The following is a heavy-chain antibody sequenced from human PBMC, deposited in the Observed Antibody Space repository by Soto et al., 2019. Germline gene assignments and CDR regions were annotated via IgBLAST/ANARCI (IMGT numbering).Heavy chain of an antibody. J-gene: IGHJ6*02. Sequence: EVQLVESGGGLVQPGGSLRLSCAASVFTVSSNYMSWVRQAPGKGLEWVSVIYSGGSTYYADSVKGRFTISRDNSKNTLYLQMNSLRAEDTAVYYCARVLLWFGERGYGMDVWGQGTTVTVSS. V-gene: IGHV3-66*01. CDR1: VFTVSSNY. D-gene: IGHD3-10*01. CDR3: ARVLLWFGERGYGMDV. CDR2: IYSGGST.